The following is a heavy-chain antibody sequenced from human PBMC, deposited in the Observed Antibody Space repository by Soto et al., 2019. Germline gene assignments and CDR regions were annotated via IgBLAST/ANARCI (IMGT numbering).Heavy chain of an antibody. J-gene: IGHJ5*02. CDR2: IYYSGST. CDR3: ARQGDYDYIWGRLWFDP. V-gene: IGHV4-39*01. CDR1: GGSISSSSYY. D-gene: IGHD3-16*01. Sequence: QLQLQESGPGLVKPSETLSLTCTVSGGSISSSSYYWGWIRQPPGKGLEWIGSIYYSGSTYYNPSLKSRVTISVDTSKNQFSLKLSSVTAADTAVYYCARQGDYDYIWGRLWFDPWGQGTLVTVSS.